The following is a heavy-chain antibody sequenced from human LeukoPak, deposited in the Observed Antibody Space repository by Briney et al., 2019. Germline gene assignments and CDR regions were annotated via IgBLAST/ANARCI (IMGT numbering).Heavy chain of an antibody. D-gene: IGHD3-9*01. J-gene: IGHJ4*02. CDR3: AKEQGRLLRYFVLGLDY. V-gene: IGHV3-23*01. CDR1: GFTFSSYA. CDR2: ISGSGGST. Sequence: PGGSLRLSCAASGFTFSSYAMSWVRQAPGKGLEWVSAISGSGGSTYYADSVKGRFTISRDNSKNTLYLQMNSLRAEDTAVYYCAKEQGRLLRYFVLGLDYWGQGTLVTVSS.